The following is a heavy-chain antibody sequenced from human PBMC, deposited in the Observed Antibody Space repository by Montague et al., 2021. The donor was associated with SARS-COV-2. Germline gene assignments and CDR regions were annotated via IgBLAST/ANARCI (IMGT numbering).Heavy chain of an antibody. V-gene: IGHV4-59*01. J-gene: IGHJ3*02. CDR1: GSSITGYY. CDR3: VRDHPYGGPRGAYDI. Sequence: SETLSLTCTVSGSSITGYYWSWLRRSPGKGLEWIAYIYDGGAVNYNPSLGSRVTISTDTSKKQLSLKVNSVTAADTAVYYCVRDHPYGGPRGAYDIWGQGTVVTVSS. CDR2: IYDGGAV. D-gene: IGHD4-23*01.